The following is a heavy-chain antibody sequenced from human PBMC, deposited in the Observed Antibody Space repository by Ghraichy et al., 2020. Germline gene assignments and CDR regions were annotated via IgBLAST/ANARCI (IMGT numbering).Heavy chain of an antibody. CDR1: GGSISSSNW. J-gene: IGHJ6*02. Sequence: SETLSLTCAVSGGSISSSNWWSWVRQPPGKGLEWIGEIYHSGSTNYNPSLKSRVTISVDKSKNQFSLKLSSVTAADTAVYYCARVGLRPNYYYGMDVWGQGTTVTVSS. D-gene: IGHD5/OR15-5a*01. CDR2: IYHSGST. V-gene: IGHV4-4*02. CDR3: ARVGLRPNYYYGMDV.